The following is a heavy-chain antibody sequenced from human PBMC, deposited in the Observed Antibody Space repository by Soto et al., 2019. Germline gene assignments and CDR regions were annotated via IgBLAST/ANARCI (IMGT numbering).Heavy chain of an antibody. Sequence: KPSETLSLTCTVSGGSMRSYYWSWIRQPPGKGLEWIGYIYYSGSTNYNPSLKSRVTISMDRSKNQFSLRLTSVTAADTAVYHCARGNYGIVAYGDYGNFDFWGQGSLVTVSS. J-gene: IGHJ4*02. CDR2: IYYSGST. CDR1: GGSMRSYY. D-gene: IGHD4-17*01. V-gene: IGHV4-59*01. CDR3: ARGNYGIVAYGDYGNFDF.